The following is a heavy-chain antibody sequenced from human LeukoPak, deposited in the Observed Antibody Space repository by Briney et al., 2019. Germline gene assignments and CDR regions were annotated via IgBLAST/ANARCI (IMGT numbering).Heavy chain of an antibody. Sequence: SETLSLTCAVYGGSFSSYYWSWIRQPAGKGLEWIGRIYYSGVTHYNPSLDSRVTMSVDTSKNQFSLKLRSVTAADTAMYYCAREWTGYCNGGPCPFHMDVWGKGTTVTVSS. J-gene: IGHJ6*03. CDR1: GGSFSSYY. D-gene: IGHD2-15*01. CDR3: AREWTGYCNGGPCPFHMDV. CDR2: IYYSGVT. V-gene: IGHV4-4*07.